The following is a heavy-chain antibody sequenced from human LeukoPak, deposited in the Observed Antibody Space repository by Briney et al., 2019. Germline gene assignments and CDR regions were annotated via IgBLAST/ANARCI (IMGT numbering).Heavy chain of an antibody. D-gene: IGHD3-10*01. V-gene: IGHV4-30-2*01. CDR2: IYHSGST. J-gene: IGHJ4*02. CDR3: ARATMVRGVITSMYYFDY. CDR1: GGSISSGGYS. Sequence: SQTLSLTCAVSGGSISSGGYSWSWIRQPPGKGLEWIGYIYHSGSTYYNPSLKSRVTISVDTSKNQFSLKLSSVTAADTAVYYCARATMVRGVITSMYYFDYWGQGTLVTVSS.